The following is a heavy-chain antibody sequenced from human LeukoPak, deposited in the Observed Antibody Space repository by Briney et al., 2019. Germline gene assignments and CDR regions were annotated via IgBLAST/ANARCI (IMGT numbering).Heavy chain of an antibody. J-gene: IGHJ4*02. D-gene: IGHD3-10*01. CDR3: TRDTFGARDS. V-gene: IGHV3-74*01. Sequence: PGGSLRLSRAGSGYPFSSYGMHSVRQLPGEGRVLVSRINEGGSSTSYAESVRGRFTISRDNAKNTLYLQMNSLRAEDTAVYYCTRDTFGARDSWGQGTLVTVSS. CDR2: INEGGSST. CDR1: GYPFSSYG.